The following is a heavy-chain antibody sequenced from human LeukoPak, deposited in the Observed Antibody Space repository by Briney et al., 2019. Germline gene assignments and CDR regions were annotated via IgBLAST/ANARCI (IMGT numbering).Heavy chain of an antibody. Sequence: GGSLRLSCAASGFTVSSNYMSWVRQAPGKGLEWVSVIYSGGSTYYADSVKGRFTISRDNSKNTVYLQMNSLRAEDTAVYFCAKEYGYDYNYFYSMDVWGTGTTVTISS. CDR3: AKEYGYDYNYFYSMDV. CDR1: GFTVSSNY. J-gene: IGHJ6*03. V-gene: IGHV3-66*02. D-gene: IGHD1-1*01. CDR2: IYSGGST.